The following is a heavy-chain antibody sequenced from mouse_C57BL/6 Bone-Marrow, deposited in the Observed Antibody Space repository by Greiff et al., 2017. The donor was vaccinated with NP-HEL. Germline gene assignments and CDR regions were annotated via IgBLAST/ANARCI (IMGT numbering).Heavy chain of an antibody. CDR1: GYAFSSSW. CDR2: IYPGDGDT. CDR3: ARYTTVVDY. Sequence: VQLQQSGPELVKPGASVKISCKASGYAFSSSWMNWVKQRPGKGLEWIGRIYPGDGDTNYNGKFKGKATLTADESSSTAYMQLSSLTSEDSAVYFCARYTTVVDYWGQGTLVTVSA. V-gene: IGHV1-82*01. D-gene: IGHD1-1*01. J-gene: IGHJ3*01.